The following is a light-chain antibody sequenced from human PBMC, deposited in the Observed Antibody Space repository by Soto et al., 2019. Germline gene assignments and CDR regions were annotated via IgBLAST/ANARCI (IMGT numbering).Light chain of an antibody. CDR2: DVT. Sequence: QSALTQPASVSGSPGQSITISCTGTISDVGGYNSVSWYQHHPGLAPKLIIYDVTRRPSGVSDRFSGSQSANTASLTISGLQAEDEADYYCSSYTSSSTPYVFGTGTKLTVL. CDR3: SSYTSSSTPYV. CDR1: ISDVGGYNS. J-gene: IGLJ1*01. V-gene: IGLV2-14*01.